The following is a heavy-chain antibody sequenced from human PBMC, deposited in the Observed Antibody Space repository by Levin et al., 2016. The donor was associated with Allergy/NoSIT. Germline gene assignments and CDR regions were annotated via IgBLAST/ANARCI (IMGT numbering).Heavy chain of an antibody. CDR2: IVDNGGVT. D-gene: IGHD3-3*01. CDR1: GFTFNTHA. Sequence: GESLKISCAASGFTFNTHAMSWVRQAPGKGLEWISTIVDNGGVTYYPDSVKGRFTVSRDNSKNILFLEMHGLRAEDTAVYYCARFSLTWPNEYFQHWGQGTLVTVSS. V-gene: IGHV3-23*01. CDR3: ARFSLTWPNEYFQH. J-gene: IGHJ1*01.